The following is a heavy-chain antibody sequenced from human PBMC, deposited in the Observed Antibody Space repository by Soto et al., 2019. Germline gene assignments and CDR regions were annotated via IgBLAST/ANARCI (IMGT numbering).Heavy chain of an antibody. D-gene: IGHD7-27*01. J-gene: IGHJ4*02. Sequence: SETLSLTSTVSGVTISSYYWSWIRQPPGKGLEWIGYIYYSGSTNYNPSLKSRVTISVDTSKNQFSLKLSSVTAADTAVYYCARLLTGDLVRYFDYWGQGTLVTVSS. V-gene: IGHV4-59*08. CDR3: ARLLTGDLVRYFDY. CDR1: GVTISSYY. CDR2: IYYSGST.